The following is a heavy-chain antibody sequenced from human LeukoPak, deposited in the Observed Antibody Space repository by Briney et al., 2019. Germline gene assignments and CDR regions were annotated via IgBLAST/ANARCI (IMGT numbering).Heavy chain of an antibody. D-gene: IGHD2-2*01. V-gene: IGHV3-20*04. Sequence: GGSLRLSCAAPGFTFDDYGMSWDRQAPGKGLEWVSGINWNGGSTGYADSVKGRFTISRDNAKNSLYLQMNSLRAEDTALYYCARVWEGYCSSTSCYGAFDIWGQGTMVTVSS. CDR2: INWNGGST. CDR3: ARVWEGYCSSTSCYGAFDI. CDR1: GFTFDDYG. J-gene: IGHJ3*02.